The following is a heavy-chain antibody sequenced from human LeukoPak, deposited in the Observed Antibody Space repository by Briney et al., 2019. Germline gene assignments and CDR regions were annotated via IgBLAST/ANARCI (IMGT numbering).Heavy chain of an antibody. CDR1: GFTFSSYA. Sequence: GGSLRLSCAASGFTFSSYAMSWVRQAPGKGLEWVSGISWNGGNIGYADSVKGRFIISRDNARNSLYLQMNSLRTEDMAVYYCAKGGIAVAATWFDPWGQGTLVTVSS. J-gene: IGHJ5*02. CDR3: AKGGIAVAATWFDP. CDR2: ISWNGGNI. D-gene: IGHD6-19*01. V-gene: IGHV3-9*03.